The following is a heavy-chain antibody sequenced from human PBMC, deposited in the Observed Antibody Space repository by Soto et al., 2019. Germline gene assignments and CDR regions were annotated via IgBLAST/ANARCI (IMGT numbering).Heavy chain of an antibody. Sequence: QVQLVESGGGVVQPGRSLRLSCAASGFTFNIFGMHWVRQAPGKGLEWVALVSYDGSNKYYADSVRGRFTISRDNSKNTLYLQMNSLRAEDTAVYYCVKGSTRSLESLLEYWGQGTLVTVSS. CDR3: VKGSTRSLESLLEY. CDR1: GFTFNIFG. V-gene: IGHV3-30*18. J-gene: IGHJ4*02. CDR2: VSYDGSNK. D-gene: IGHD3-16*02.